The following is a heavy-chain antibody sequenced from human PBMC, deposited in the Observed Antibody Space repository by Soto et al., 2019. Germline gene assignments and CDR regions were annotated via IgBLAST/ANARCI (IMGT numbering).Heavy chain of an antibody. J-gene: IGHJ4*02. V-gene: IGHV4-59*01. CDR2: IYYSGST. CDR1: GGSISSYY. Sequence: QVQLQESGPGLVKPSDTLSLTCTVSGGSISSYYWSWIRQPPGKGLEWIGYIYYSGSTNYNPSLNSRVTISVDTSKNQFSLKLSSVTAADTAVYYCARTVPLWFWELLPGFDYWGQGTLVTVSS. CDR3: ARTVPLWFWELLPGFDY. D-gene: IGHD3-10*01.